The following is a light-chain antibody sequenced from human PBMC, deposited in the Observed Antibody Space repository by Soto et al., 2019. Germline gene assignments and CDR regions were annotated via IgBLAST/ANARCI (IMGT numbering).Light chain of an antibody. V-gene: IGKV3D-11*02. J-gene: IGKJ5*01. CDR1: QSINTY. CDR2: DAS. Sequence: NGLTLSPATLSLSPGEGATLSCRASQSINTYLAWYQQKPGQAPRLLIYDASKRATGIPARFSGSGSGTNFTLTISSLEPEDFAVYYCQERRSWQVNFGQGGLLEVK. CDR3: QERRSWQVN.